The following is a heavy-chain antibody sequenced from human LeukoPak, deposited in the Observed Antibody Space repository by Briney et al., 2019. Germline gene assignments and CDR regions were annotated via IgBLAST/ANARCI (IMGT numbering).Heavy chain of an antibody. CDR3: VRINGYCDSSTCFLTFDS. CDR1: GYTFSLYW. V-gene: IGHV5-51*01. D-gene: IGHD2-2*01. J-gene: IGHJ4*02. CDR2: INPADSDT. Sequence: GESLKISCKTSGYTFSLYWIGWVRQMSGKGLEWMGIINPADSDTRYSPSFQGQVIVSADKSINFAYLQWSSLKALDTAMYYCVRINGYCDSSTCFLTFDSWGQGTLVTVSS.